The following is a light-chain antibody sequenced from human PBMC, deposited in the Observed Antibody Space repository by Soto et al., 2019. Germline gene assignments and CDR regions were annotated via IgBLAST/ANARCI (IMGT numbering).Light chain of an antibody. V-gene: IGKV3-20*01. CDR1: QSVSSSY. CDR2: GAS. CDR3: QQYGSSPIT. J-gene: IGKJ5*01. Sequence: EIVLTQSPCTLSLSPGERATLSCRASQSVSSSYLAWYQQKSGQAPRLLIYGASSRATGIPDRFSGSGSGTDYTLTISRLEPEDFAAYYCQQYGSSPITFGQGTRLEIK.